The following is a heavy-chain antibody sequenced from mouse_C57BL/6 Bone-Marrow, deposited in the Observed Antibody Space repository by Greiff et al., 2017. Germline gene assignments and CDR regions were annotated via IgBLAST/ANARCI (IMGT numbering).Heavy chain of an antibody. CDR3: ERDYYGSRVRFAY. CDR2: IYPGDGDT. D-gene: IGHD1-1*01. J-gene: IGHJ3*01. V-gene: IGHV1-80*01. Sequence: QVQLQQSGAELVKPGASVKISCKASGYAFSSYWMNWVKQRPGKGLEWIGQIYPGDGDTNYNGKFKGKATLTADKSSSTAYMQLSSLTSEDSAVYFCERDYYGSRVRFAYWGQGTLVTVSA. CDR1: GYAFSSYW.